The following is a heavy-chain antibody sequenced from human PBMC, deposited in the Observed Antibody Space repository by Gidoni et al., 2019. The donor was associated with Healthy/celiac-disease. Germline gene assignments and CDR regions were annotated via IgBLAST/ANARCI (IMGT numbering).Heavy chain of an antibody. CDR3: AREWISTTGVGAFDI. Sequence: QVQLVQSGAEVKKPGSSVKVSCKASGSTFTGYYMHWVRQAPGQGLEWMGWFNPNSGGTKDAQKFQGRVTMTRDTSISTAYMELSRLRSDDTAVYYCAREWISTTGVGAFDIWGQGTMVTVSS. J-gene: IGHJ3*02. D-gene: IGHD5-12*01. CDR2: FNPNSGGT. CDR1: GSTFTGYY. V-gene: IGHV1-2*02.